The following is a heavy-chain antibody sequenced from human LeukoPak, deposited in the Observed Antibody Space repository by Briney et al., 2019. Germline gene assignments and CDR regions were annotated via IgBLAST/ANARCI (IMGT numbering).Heavy chain of an antibody. D-gene: IGHD3-9*01. CDR3: ASRYDILTGYYSPYYYMDV. J-gene: IGHJ6*03. V-gene: IGHV1-69*05. Sequence: GSSVKVSCKASGGTFSSYAISWVRQAPGQGLEWMGGIIPIFGTANYAQKFQGRVTITTDESTSTAYMELSSLRSEDTAVYYCASRYDILTGYYSPYYYMDVWGKGTTVTVSS. CDR1: GGTFSSYA. CDR2: IIPIFGTA.